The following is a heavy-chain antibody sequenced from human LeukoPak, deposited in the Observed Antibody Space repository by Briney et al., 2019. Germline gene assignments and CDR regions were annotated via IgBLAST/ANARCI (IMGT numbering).Heavy chain of an antibody. CDR2: IYSGGST. V-gene: IGHV3-53*01. CDR1: GFTVSSNY. Sequence: GGSLRLSCAASGFTVSSNYMSWVRQAPGKGLEWVSVIYSGGSTYYADSVKGRFTISRDNSKNTLYLQMNSLRAEDTAVYYCAKVGPSDYGDFVPDYWGQGTLVTVSS. CDR3: AKVGPSDYGDFVPDY. J-gene: IGHJ4*02. D-gene: IGHD4-17*01.